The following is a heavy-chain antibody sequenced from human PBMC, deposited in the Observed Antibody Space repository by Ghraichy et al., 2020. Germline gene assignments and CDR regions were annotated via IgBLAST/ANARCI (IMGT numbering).Heavy chain of an antibody. CDR3: AKENYDFWSGYSSVGFDY. D-gene: IGHD3-3*01. J-gene: IGHJ4*02. V-gene: IGHV3-43D*03. CDR1: GFTFDDYA. Sequence: GESLNISCAASGFTFDDYAMHWVHQAPGKGLEWVSLISWDGGSTYYADSVKGRFTISRDNSKNSLYLQMNSLRAEDTALYYCAKENYDFWSGYSSVGFDYWGQGTLVTVSS. CDR2: ISWDGGST.